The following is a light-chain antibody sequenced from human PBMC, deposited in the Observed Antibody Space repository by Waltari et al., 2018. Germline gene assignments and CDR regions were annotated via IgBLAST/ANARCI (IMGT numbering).Light chain of an antibody. CDR3: QKYRTSPRT. CDR2: GAS. J-gene: IGKJ1*01. Sequence: ITLTQSPATLSLSPGERATLSCRASLSVYSDLAWYQQIPGQAPRLLIYGASNRATGIADRFSGSVSETEFTLTIRSLEPEDFAVYYCQKYRTSPRTFGQGTKVEVK. CDR1: LSVYSD. V-gene: IGKV3-11*01.